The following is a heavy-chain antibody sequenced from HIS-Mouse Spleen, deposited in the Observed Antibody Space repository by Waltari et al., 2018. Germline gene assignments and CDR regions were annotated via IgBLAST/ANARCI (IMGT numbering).Heavy chain of an antibody. CDR3: AREIPYSSSWYDWYFDL. D-gene: IGHD6-13*01. CDR2: FYYSGST. CDR1: GGSISSSSYY. J-gene: IGHJ2*01. Sequence: QLQLQESGPGLVKPSETLSLTCTVSGGSISSSSYYWGWIGEPPGKGLEWIGRFYYSGSTYSNPSLKSRVTISVETSKTQFSLKLSSVTAADTAVYYCAREIPYSSSWYDWYFDLWGRGTLVTVSS. V-gene: IGHV4-39*07.